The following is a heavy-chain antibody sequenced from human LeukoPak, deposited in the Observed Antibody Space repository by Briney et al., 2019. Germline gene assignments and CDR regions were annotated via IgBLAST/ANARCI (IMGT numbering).Heavy chain of an antibody. CDR1: GFTFSDYY. CDR2: ISSSGSTI. V-gene: IGHV3-11*01. CDR3: ARASDYYGSGSYYNRGAFDP. D-gene: IGHD3-10*01. J-gene: IGHJ5*02. Sequence: GGSLRLSCAASGFTFSDYYMSWIRQAPGKGLEWVSYISSSGSTIYYADSVKGRFTISRDNAKNSLYLQMNSLRAEDTAVYYCARASDYYGSGSYYNRGAFDPWGQGTLVTVSS.